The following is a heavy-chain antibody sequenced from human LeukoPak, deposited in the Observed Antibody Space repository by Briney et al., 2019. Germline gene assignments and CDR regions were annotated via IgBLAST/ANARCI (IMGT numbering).Heavy chain of an antibody. Sequence: KSSETLSLTCTVSGGSVSSGSYYWSWIRQPPGKGLEWIGYIYYSGSTNYNPSLKSRVTISVDTSKNQFSLKLSSVTAADTAVYYCARLRGGSYYDYWGQRTLVTVSS. CDR3: ARLRGGSYYDY. CDR1: GGSVSSGSYY. V-gene: IGHV4-61*01. D-gene: IGHD1-26*01. CDR2: IYYSGST. J-gene: IGHJ4*02.